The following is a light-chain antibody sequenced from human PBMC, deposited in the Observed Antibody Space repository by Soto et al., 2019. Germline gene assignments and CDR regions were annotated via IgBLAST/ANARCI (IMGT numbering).Light chain of an antibody. Sequence: SYELTQPPAVSVAPGKTAKITCGGSNIGSKSVHWYQQKPGQAPVLCIYYDTDRPSGVHERLSGSNSGSTAALTISRVEAGDEADYYCQVWDIGSGVIFGGGTKLTVL. CDR2: YDT. J-gene: IGLJ2*01. CDR3: QVWDIGSGVI. V-gene: IGLV3-21*04. CDR1: NIGSKS.